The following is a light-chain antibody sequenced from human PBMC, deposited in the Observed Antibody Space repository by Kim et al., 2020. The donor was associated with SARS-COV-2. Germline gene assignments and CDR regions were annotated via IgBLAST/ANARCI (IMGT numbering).Light chain of an antibody. V-gene: IGKV3-15*01. CDR2: DAS. J-gene: IGKJ2*01. CDR1: QSVSSN. Sequence: LSWSPGERATLSCRASQSVSSNVAWYQQKPGQGPRVLIYDASTRVRGIPARFSGSGSGTEFTLTIDSLQSEDFAIYYCQQYKDWYTFGQGTKLEIK. CDR3: QQYKDWYT.